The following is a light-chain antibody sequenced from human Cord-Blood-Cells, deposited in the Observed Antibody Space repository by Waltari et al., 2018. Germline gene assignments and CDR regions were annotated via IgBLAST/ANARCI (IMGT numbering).Light chain of an antibody. V-gene: IGKV3-20*01. CDR3: QQYGSSPRT. CDR1: QRVSSSY. Sequence: EILLTQSPVTRSLSPGERATLSCRASQRVSSSYLAWYQQKPGQAPRLLIYGASSRATGSPDSFSGSGSGTDFPLTIHRLGPEDFAVYYCQQYGSSPRTFGQGTKVEIK. J-gene: IGKJ1*01. CDR2: GAS.